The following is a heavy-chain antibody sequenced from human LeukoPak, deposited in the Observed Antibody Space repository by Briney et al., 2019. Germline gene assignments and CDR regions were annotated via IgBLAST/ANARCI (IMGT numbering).Heavy chain of an antibody. CDR2: ISSSGSTI. J-gene: IGHJ6*03. CDR3: ARGGVYSSSSYYYYYMGV. D-gene: IGHD6-6*01. CDR1: GFTFSDYY. Sequence: GGSLRLSCAASGFTFSDYYMSWIRQAPGKGLEWVSYISSSGSTIYYADSVKGRFTISRDNAKNSLYLQMNSLRAEDTAVYYCARGGVYSSSSYYYYYMGVWGKGTTVTVSS. V-gene: IGHV3-11*01.